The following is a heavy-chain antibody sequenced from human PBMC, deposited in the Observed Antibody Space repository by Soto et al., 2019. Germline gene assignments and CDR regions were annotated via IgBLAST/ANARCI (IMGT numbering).Heavy chain of an antibody. V-gene: IGHV3-23*01. CDR3: AKKSGVGATWYFDY. Sequence: EVQLLESRGGLVQPGGSLRLSCAASGFTFSNYGMSWVRQAPGKGLEWVSALPEIGTNTYYADSVKGRFTISRDNSKNTLFLQINNLRAGDTAVYYCAKKSGVGATWYFDYWGQGTLVTVSS. J-gene: IGHJ4*02. CDR2: LPEIGTNT. D-gene: IGHD1-26*01. CDR1: GFTFSNYG.